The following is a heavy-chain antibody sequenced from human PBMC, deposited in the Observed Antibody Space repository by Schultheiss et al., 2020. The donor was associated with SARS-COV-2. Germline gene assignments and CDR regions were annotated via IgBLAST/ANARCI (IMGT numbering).Heavy chain of an antibody. V-gene: IGHV4-34*01. CDR2: INHSGST. CDR1: GGSFSGYY. Sequence: TLSLTCAVYGGSFSGYYWSWIRQPPGKGLEWIGEINHSGSTNYNPSLKSRVTISVDTSKNQFSLKLSSVTAADTAVYYCARGRYVAAAGYYFDSWGQGTLVTVSS. D-gene: IGHD6-13*01. J-gene: IGHJ4*02. CDR3: ARGRYVAAAGYYFDS.